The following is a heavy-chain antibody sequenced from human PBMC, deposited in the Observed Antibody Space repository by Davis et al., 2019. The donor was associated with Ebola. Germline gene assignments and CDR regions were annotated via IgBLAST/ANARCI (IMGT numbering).Heavy chain of an antibody. V-gene: IGHV1-24*01. CDR3: ATVVYNWNYSLYYFDY. Sequence: ASVKVSCKVSGYTLTELSMHWVRQAPGKGLEWMGGFDPEDGETIYAQKFQGRVTMTEDTSTDTAYMELSSLRSEDTAVYYCATVVYNWNYSLYYFDYWGQGTLVTVSS. D-gene: IGHD1-7*01. CDR2: FDPEDGET. J-gene: IGHJ4*02. CDR1: GYTLTELS.